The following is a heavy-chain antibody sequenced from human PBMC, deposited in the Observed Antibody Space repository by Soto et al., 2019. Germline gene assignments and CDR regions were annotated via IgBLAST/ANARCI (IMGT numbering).Heavy chain of an antibody. V-gene: IGHV4-30-4*01. J-gene: IGHJ4*02. CDR1: GGSISSGDYY. CDR3: ASRKSSPYFDY. Sequence: PSETLSLTYTVSGGSISSGDYYWSWIRQPPGKGLEWIGNIYYSGSTYYNPSLKSRVTISVDTSKKQFPLKLSSVTAADTAVYYCASRKSSPYFDYWGQGTLVTVSS. CDR2: IYYSGST. D-gene: IGHD3-10*01.